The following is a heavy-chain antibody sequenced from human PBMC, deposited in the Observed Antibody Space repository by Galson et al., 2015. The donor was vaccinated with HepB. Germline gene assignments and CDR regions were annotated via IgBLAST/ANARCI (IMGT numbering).Heavy chain of an antibody. V-gene: IGHV4-39*07. D-gene: IGHD6-13*01. J-gene: IGHJ4*02. CDR2: INHSGST. CDR3: ARPSGKYSSSWPLGY. Sequence: LTCSVSGDSISSGGYYWSWIRQPPGKGLEWIGEINHSGSTNYNPSLKSRVTISVDTSKNQFSLKLSSVTAADTAVYYCARPSGKYSSSWPLGYWGQGTLVTVSS. CDR1: GDSISSGGYY.